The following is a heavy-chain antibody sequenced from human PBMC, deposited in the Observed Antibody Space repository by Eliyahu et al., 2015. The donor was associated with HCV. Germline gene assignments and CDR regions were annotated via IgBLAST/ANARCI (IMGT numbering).Heavy chain of an antibody. V-gene: IGHV3-30*02. CDR3: AKSRRRITIFGVVTFRYYYGMDV. J-gene: IGHJ6*02. CDR2: NK. D-gene: IGHD3-3*01. Sequence: NKYYGDSVKGRFTISRDNSKNTLYLQMNSLRAEDTAVYYCAKSRRRITIFGVVTFRYYYGMDVWGQGTTVTVSS.